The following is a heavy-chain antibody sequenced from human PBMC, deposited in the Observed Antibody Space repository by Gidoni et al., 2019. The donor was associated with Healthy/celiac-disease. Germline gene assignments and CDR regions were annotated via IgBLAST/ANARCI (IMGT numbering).Heavy chain of an antibody. CDR2: IIPIFGTA. CDR3: ARETAYYDSSGYYYPGYLDP. J-gene: IGHJ5*02. V-gene: IGHV1-69*01. D-gene: IGHD3-22*01. CDR1: GGTFSSYA. Sequence: QVQLVXXXAEVKKPGSSVKVSCKASGGTFSSYAISWVRQAPGQGLAWMGGIIPIFGTANYAQKFQGRVTITADESTSTAYMELSSLRSEDTAVYYCARETAYYDSSGYYYPGYLDPWGQGTLVTVSS.